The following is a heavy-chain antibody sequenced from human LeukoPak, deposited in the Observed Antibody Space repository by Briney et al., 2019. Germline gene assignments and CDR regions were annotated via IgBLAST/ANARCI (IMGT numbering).Heavy chain of an antibody. V-gene: IGHV3-74*01. CDR2: INGDGSST. Sequence: GGSLRLSCAASGFTFSNYWIHWVRQDPGKGLVWVSRINGDGSSTNYADSVKGRFTISRDNPKNTLYLQMNSLRAEDTAVYYCARGISMDVWGKGTTVTVSS. CDR3: ARGISMDV. CDR1: GFTFSNYW. J-gene: IGHJ6*04. D-gene: IGHD3-3*02.